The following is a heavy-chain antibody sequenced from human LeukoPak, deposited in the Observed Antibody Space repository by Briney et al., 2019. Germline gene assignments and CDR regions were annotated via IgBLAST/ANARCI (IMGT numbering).Heavy chain of an antibody. J-gene: IGHJ4*02. CDR2: ISSSGSTI. Sequence: GGSLRLSCAASGFTFSSYSMNWVRQAPGKGLEWVSYISSSGSTIYYADSVKGRFTISRDNAKNSLYLQMNSLRAEDTAVYYCARERTVVVTALSKEDYFDYWGQGTLVTVSS. V-gene: IGHV3-48*04. CDR1: GFTFSSYS. D-gene: IGHD2-21*02. CDR3: ARERTVVVTALSKEDYFDY.